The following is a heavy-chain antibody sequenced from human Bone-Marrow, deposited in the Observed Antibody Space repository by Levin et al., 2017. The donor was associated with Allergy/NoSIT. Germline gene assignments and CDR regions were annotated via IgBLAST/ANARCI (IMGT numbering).Heavy chain of an antibody. CDR3: PRGRRTQVLSASILYYHQYGMHV. J-gene: IGHJ6*02. V-gene: IGHV4-34*01. D-gene: IGHD3-16*01. CDR2: INHSGVS. Sequence: SQTLSLTCAVVGGSFNDYYWSWIRQPPGKGLEWIGEINHSGVSDYNPSLKSRVTISLDTSKNQFSLKLTSVTAADTARYFCPRGRRTQVLSASILYYHQYGMHVWGQGTTVTVSS. CDR1: GGSFNDYY.